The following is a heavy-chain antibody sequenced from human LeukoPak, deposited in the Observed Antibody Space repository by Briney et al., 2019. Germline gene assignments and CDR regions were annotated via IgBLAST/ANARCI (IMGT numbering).Heavy chain of an antibody. V-gene: IGHV3-66*01. CDR2: IYSGGST. CDR1: GFTVSSNY. J-gene: IGHJ4*02. Sequence: PGGSLRLSCAASGFTVSSNYTSWVRQAPGKGLEWVSVIYSGGSTYYADSVKGRFTISRDNSKNTLYLQMNSLRAEDTAVYYCARVPYSYGYSYFDYWGQGTLVTVSS. D-gene: IGHD5-18*01. CDR3: ARVPYSYGYSYFDY.